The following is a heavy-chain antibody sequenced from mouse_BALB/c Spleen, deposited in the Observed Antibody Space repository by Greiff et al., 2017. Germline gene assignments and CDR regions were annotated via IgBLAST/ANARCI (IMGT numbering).Heavy chain of an antibody. CDR1: GFAFSSYD. CDR3: ARQIYYGYDDAMDY. CDR2: ISSGGGST. Sequence: EVHLVESGGGLVKPGGSLKLSCAASGFAFSSYDMSWVRQTPEKRLEWVAYISSGGGSTYYPDTVKGRFTISRDNAKNTLYLQMSSLKSEDTAMYYCARQIYYGYDDAMDYWGQGTSVTVSS. J-gene: IGHJ4*01. D-gene: IGHD2-2*01. V-gene: IGHV5-12-1*01.